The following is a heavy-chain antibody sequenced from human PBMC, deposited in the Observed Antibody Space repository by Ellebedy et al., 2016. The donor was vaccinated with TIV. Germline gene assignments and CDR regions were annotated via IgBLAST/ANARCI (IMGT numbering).Heavy chain of an antibody. J-gene: IGHJ4*02. CDR1: GDTFTRYY. D-gene: IGHD6-13*01. CDR3: ARALSYSSPCDY. CDR2: INPRGSTP. Sequence: ASVKVSCKASGDTFTRYYIHWVRQAPGQGLEWVGIINPRGSTPTYAQKFQGRVTMTRDTSASTVHMELSSLKSEDTAVYYCARALSYSSPCDYWGQGALVTVSS. V-gene: IGHV1-46*01.